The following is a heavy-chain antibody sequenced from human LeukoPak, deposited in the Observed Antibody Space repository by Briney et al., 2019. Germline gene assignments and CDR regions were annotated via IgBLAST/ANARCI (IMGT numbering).Heavy chain of an antibody. CDR2: ISTSGTTK. D-gene: IGHD2-2*01. CDR3: ARRYRSSTSCTLDY. Sequence: GGSLRLSCAASGFTLSSYEVNWVRQAPGKGLEWVSYISTSGTTKYYADSVRGRFTISRDNAENSLYLQMNSLRAEDTAVYYCARRYRSSTSCTLDYWGQGTLVTVSS. J-gene: IGHJ4*02. V-gene: IGHV3-48*03. CDR1: GFTLSSYE.